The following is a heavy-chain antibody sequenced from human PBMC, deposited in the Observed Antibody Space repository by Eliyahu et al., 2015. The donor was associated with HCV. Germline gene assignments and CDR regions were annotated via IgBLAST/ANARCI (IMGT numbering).Heavy chain of an antibody. CDR1: GFTXGXYG. CDR2: VNWNNGRI. CDR3: AKGSINYYYSSGLFDP. Sequence: EMQLVESGGGVVQPGRSLXLSCEVSGFTXGXYGMHWIRQAPGKGLGXVSGVNWNNGRIGYADSVKGRFTISRDNAKNSVYLQMDSLRVEDTAMYYCAKGSINYYYSSGLFDPWGQGTLVIVSS. D-gene: IGHD3-10*01. V-gene: IGHV3-9*01. J-gene: IGHJ5*02.